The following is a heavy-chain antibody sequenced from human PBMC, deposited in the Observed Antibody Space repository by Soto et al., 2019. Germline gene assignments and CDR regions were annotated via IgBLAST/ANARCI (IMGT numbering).Heavy chain of an antibody. D-gene: IGHD6-13*01. V-gene: IGHV4-30-4*01. Sequence: SETLSLTCTVSGGSISSGDYYWSWIRQPPGKGLEWIGYIYYSGSTYYNPSLKSRVTISVDTSKNQFSLKLSSVTAADTAVYYCARAYSSSWSLNWFDPWGQGTQVTVSS. CDR3: ARAYSSSWSLNWFDP. J-gene: IGHJ5*02. CDR1: GGSISSGDYY. CDR2: IYYSGST.